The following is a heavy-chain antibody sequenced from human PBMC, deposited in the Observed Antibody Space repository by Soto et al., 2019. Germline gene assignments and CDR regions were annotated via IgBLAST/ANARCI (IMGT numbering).Heavy chain of an antibody. D-gene: IGHD3-16*01. CDR3: AKDPTDYVWGSSGNAEYFKH. J-gene: IGHJ1*01. CDR1: VFTFSSYA. Sequence: VGSVRLSCAASVFTFSSYAMSCVRHSPGKWLEWVSAISGSGGSTYYADSVKGRFTISRDNSKNTLYLQMNSLRAEDTAVYYCAKDPTDYVWGSSGNAEYFKHWGQGTLVSVSS. CDR2: ISGSGGST. V-gene: IGHV3-23*01.